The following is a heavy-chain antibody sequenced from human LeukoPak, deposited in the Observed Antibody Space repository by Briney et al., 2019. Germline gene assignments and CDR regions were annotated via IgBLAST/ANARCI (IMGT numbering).Heavy chain of an antibody. CDR1: GFTFSSYG. V-gene: IGHV3-30*18. Sequence: PGGSLRLSCAASGFTFSSYGMHWVRQAPGKGLEWVAVISYDGSNKYYADSVKGRFAISRDNSKNTLYLQMNSLRAEDTAVYYCAKGEYYDILTGYPPTDWGQGTLVTVSS. CDR3: AKGEYYDILTGYPPTD. D-gene: IGHD3-9*01. J-gene: IGHJ4*02. CDR2: ISYDGSNK.